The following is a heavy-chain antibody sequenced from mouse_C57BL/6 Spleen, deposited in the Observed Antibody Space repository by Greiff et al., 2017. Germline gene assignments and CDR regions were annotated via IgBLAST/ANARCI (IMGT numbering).Heavy chain of an antibody. CDR2: INPYNGDT. CDR1: GYSFTGYF. Sequence: EVQLQQSGPELVKPGDSVKISCKASGYSFTGYFMNWVMQSHGKSLEWIGRINPYNGDTFYNQKFKCKATLTVDKSSSTAHMELRSLTSEDSAVYYCARGDYGNPFDYWGQGTTRTVSA. D-gene: IGHD2-1*01. V-gene: IGHV1-20*01. J-gene: IGHJ2*01. CDR3: ARGDYGNPFDY.